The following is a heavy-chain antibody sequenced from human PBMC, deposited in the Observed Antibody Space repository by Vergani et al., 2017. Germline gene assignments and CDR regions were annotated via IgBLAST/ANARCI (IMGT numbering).Heavy chain of an antibody. CDR1: GGTFSSYA. V-gene: IGHV1-69*13. J-gene: IGHJ6*03. CDR2: IIPIFGTA. D-gene: IGHD4-17*01. CDR3: AKDEDYGDYGSNYMDV. Sequence: QVQLVQSGAEVKKPGSSVKVSCKASGGTFSSYAISWVRQAPGQGLEWMGRIIPIFGTANYAQKFQGRVTITADESTSTAYMELSSLRSEDTAVYYCAKDEDYGDYGSNYMDVWGKGTTVTVSS.